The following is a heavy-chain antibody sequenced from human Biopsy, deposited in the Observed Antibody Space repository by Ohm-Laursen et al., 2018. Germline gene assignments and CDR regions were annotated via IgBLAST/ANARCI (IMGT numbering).Heavy chain of an antibody. D-gene: IGHD2-2*01. CDR3: ARVLLPAAAVHYGMDV. CDR2: ISSSSNFI. CDR1: GLTFSRYS. Sequence: SLRLSCAASGLTFSRYSMHWVRQAPGKGLEWVLSISSSSNFIYYGDSVKGRFTISRDNAKNSLYLQMNSLRAGDTAVYYCARVLLPAAAVHYGMDVWGQGTTVTVSS. V-gene: IGHV3-21*01. J-gene: IGHJ6*02.